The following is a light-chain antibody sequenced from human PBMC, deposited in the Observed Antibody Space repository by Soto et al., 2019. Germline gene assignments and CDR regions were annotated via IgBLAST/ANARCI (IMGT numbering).Light chain of an antibody. CDR1: QSVGKQ. CDR3: HQRYWPPRA. Sequence: EFVLTQSPATLSLSPGERATLSCRASQSVGKQLAWYQQKPGQAPRLLIYDASDRATGIPARFSASGSGTDFTLTISSLEPEDFAVYYCHQRYWPPRAFGQGTKVEVK. J-gene: IGKJ1*01. CDR2: DAS. V-gene: IGKV3-11*01.